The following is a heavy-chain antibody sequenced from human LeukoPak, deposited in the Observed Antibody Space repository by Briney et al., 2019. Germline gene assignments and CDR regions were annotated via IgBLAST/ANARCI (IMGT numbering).Heavy chain of an antibody. Sequence: GGSLRLSCAASGFTFSDYYMSWIRQAPGKGLEWVSYISSSGSSIYYADSVKGRFTISRDNAKNSLYLQMNSLRAEDTAVYYCARETPLACSGSYPSGMDVWGQGTTVTVSS. V-gene: IGHV3-11*01. J-gene: IGHJ6*02. CDR3: ARETPLACSGSYPSGMDV. CDR1: GFTFSDYY. CDR2: ISSSGSSI. D-gene: IGHD1-26*01.